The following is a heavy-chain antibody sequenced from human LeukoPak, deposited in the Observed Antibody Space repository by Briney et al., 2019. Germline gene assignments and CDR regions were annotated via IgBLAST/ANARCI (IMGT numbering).Heavy chain of an antibody. Sequence: SVKVSCKASGGTFSSYAISWVRQAPGQGLEWMGGIIPIFGTANYAQKFQGRVTITADESTSTAYMELNSLRSEDTAVYYCARDGGYCSSTSCQPYNWFDPWGQGTLVTVSS. CDR2: IIPIFGTA. V-gene: IGHV1-69*01. D-gene: IGHD2-2*01. CDR3: ARDGGYCSSTSCQPYNWFDP. J-gene: IGHJ5*02. CDR1: GGTFSSYA.